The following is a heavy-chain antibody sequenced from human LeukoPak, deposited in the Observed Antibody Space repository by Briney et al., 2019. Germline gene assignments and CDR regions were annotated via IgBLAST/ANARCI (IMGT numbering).Heavy chain of an antibody. CDR1: GFTFSSYA. Sequence: VGSLRLSCAASGFTFSSYAMSWVRQAPGKGLEWVAGISGGGGRTYDADSVKGRFTISSDNSKNTVSLQMNRLRAEDTAVYYCAKGYYGDYPHWFDAWSQGTQVTVSS. J-gene: IGHJ5*02. D-gene: IGHD4-17*01. CDR3: AKGYYGDYPHWFDA. V-gene: IGHV3-23*01. CDR2: ISGGGGRT.